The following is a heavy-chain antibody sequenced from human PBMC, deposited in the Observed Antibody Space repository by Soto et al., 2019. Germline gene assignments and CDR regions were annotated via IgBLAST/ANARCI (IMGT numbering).Heavy chain of an antibody. CDR2: LYGSGRGI. V-gene: IGHV3-23*01. J-gene: IGHJ6*02. Sequence: GGSLRLSCAASGFTVSNYAMIWIRQVPGKGLEWVSGLYGSGRGIHYADSVKGRFTVSRDNFKNTVHLQMNSLRAEDTAVYYCAKALYSSTYARGLDVWGQGTTVTVSS. CDR1: GFTVSNYA. D-gene: IGHD6-19*01. CDR3: AKALYSSTYARGLDV.